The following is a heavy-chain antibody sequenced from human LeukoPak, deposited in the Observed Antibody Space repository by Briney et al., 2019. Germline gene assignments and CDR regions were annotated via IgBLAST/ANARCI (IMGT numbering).Heavy chain of an antibody. D-gene: IGHD1-14*01. J-gene: IGHJ1*01. CDR2: VSTYNGDT. V-gene: IGHV1-18*01. CDR1: GYTFTDFG. CDR3: ARAESMALYFLY. Sequence: ASVKVSCKASGYTFTDFGFIWVRQAPGQGLEWMGWVSTYNGDTDYAKKFQDRVTMTTESSTQTTFMELRNLRSDDTAVYYCARAESMALYFLYWGQGTLVSVSS.